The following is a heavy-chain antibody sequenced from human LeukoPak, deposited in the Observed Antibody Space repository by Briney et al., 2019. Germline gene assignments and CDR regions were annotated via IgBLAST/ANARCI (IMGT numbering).Heavy chain of an antibody. CDR2: IIPIFGTA. J-gene: IGHJ4*02. V-gene: IGHV1-69*13. CDR1: GYTFTSYG. CDR3: ARDKNYGGFDY. Sequence: ASVKVSCKASGYTFTSYGISWVRQAPGQGLEWMGGIIPIFGTANYAQKFQGRVTITADESTSTAYMELSSLRSEDTAVYYCARDKNYGGFDYWGQGTLVTVSS. D-gene: IGHD4-23*01.